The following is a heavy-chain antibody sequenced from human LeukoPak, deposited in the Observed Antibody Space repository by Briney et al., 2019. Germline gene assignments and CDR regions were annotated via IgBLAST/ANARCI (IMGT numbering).Heavy chain of an antibody. J-gene: IGHJ4*02. Sequence: PGGSLRLSCAASGFTFSDYYMSWIRQAPGKGLEWVSYISSSGSTIYYADSVKGRFTISRDNSKNTLYLQMNSLRAEDTAVYYCAKDRGLAVAGIYFDYWGQGTLVTVSS. CDR2: ISSSGSTI. CDR3: AKDRGLAVAGIYFDY. CDR1: GFTFSDYY. D-gene: IGHD6-19*01. V-gene: IGHV3-11*04.